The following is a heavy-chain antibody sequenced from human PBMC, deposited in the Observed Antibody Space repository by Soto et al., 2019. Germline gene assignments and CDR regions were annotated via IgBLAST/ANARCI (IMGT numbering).Heavy chain of an antibody. CDR1: GGSISSGGYY. D-gene: IGHD1-1*01. J-gene: IGHJ5*02. V-gene: IGHV4-31*03. Sequence: QVQLQESGPGLVKPSQTLSLTCTVSGGSISSGGYYWSWIRQHPGKGLEWIGYIYYSGSTYYNPSLKRRVTLSVDTSKNQFSLKLSSVTAADTAVYYCARGLRDGYNFNWFDPWGQGTLVTVSS. CDR3: ARGLRDGYNFNWFDP. CDR2: IYYSGST.